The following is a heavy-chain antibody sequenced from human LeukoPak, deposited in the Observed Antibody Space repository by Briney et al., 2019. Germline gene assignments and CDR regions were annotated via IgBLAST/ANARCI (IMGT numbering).Heavy chain of an antibody. D-gene: IGHD3-3*01. Sequence: GGSLRLSCAASGFTFDDYGMSWVRQAPGKGLEWVSGINWNGGSTGYADSVKGRFTISRDNAKDSLYLQMNRLRAEDAAVYYCAKDWEWLSKGVFDYWGQGTLVTVSS. V-gene: IGHV3-20*04. J-gene: IGHJ4*02. CDR3: AKDWEWLSKGVFDY. CDR2: INWNGGST. CDR1: GFTFDDYG.